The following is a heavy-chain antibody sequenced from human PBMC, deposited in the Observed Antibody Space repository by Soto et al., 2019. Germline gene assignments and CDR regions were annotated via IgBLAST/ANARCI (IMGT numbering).Heavy chain of an antibody. CDR1: GGSISSGDW. V-gene: IGHV4-4*02. CDR3: ARTLYCGGDCFSFDY. Sequence: QVQLQESGPGLVRPSGTLSLTCAVSGGSISSGDWWSWVRQPPGERLEWIGEIFHSGTTNYNPSLNSRVTISVDKSKNQFSLKLSSVTAADTAVYYCARTLYCGGDCFSFDYWGQGTLVTVSS. J-gene: IGHJ4*02. CDR2: IFHSGTT. D-gene: IGHD2-21*02.